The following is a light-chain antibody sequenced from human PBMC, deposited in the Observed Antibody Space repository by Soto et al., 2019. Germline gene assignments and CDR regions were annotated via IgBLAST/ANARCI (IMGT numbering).Light chain of an antibody. CDR3: QSYDNSLSHVV. CDR1: NSNIGSFYD. Sequence: QSVLTQPPSVSGAPGQRVTIPCTGSNSNIGSFYDVHWYQQLPGTVPKLLIYGDNNRPSGVPDRFSGSKSVTSASLAITGLQAEDEADYYCQSYDNSLSHVVFGGGTKVTVL. CDR2: GDN. J-gene: IGLJ2*01. V-gene: IGLV1-40*01.